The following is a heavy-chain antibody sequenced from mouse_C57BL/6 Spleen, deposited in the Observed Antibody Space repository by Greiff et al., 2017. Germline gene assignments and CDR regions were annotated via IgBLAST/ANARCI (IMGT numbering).Heavy chain of an antibody. CDR3: ARDRVYYAMDY. CDR1: GFTFSDYG. D-gene: IGHD3-2*01. J-gene: IGHJ4*01. V-gene: IGHV5-17*01. Sequence: EVNVVESGGGLVKPGGSLKLSCAASGFTFSDYGMHWVRQAPEKGLEWVAYISSGSSTIYYADTVKGRFTISRDNAKNTLFLQMTSLRSEDTAMYYCARDRVYYAMDYWGQGTSVTVSS. CDR2: ISSGSSTI.